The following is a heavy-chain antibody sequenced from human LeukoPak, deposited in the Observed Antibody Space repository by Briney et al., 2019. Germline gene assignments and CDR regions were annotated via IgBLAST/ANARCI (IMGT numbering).Heavy chain of an antibody. D-gene: IGHD3-3*01. CDR1: GGSISSYY. Sequence: SETLSLTCTVSGGSISSYYWSWIRQPAGKGLEWIGRIYTSGSTNYNPSLKSRVTMSVDTSKNQFSLKLSSVTAADTAVYYCAIDSNPYYDFWSGYYKAYFDYWGQGTLVTVSS. V-gene: IGHV4-4*07. J-gene: IGHJ4*02. CDR3: AIDSNPYYDFWSGYYKAYFDY. CDR2: IYTSGST.